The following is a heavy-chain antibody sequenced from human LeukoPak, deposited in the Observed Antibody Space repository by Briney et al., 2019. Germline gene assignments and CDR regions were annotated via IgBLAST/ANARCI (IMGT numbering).Heavy chain of an antibody. CDR2: ISGSGGST. V-gene: IGHV3-23*01. CDR3: AKDPRGYSYGYQGSWFDP. J-gene: IGHJ5*02. D-gene: IGHD5-18*01. Sequence: PGGSLRLSCAASGFTFSSYAMSWVRQAPGKGLEWVSAISGSGGSTYYADSVKGRFTISRDNSKNTLYLQMNSLRAEDTAVYYCAKDPRGYSYGYQGSWFDPWGQGTLVTVSS. CDR1: GFTFSSYA.